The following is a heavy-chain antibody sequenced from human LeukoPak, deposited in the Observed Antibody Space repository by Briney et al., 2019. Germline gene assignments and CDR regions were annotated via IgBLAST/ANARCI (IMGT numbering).Heavy chain of an antibody. D-gene: IGHD4-17*01. V-gene: IGHV3-53*04. CDR2: IYSGGST. CDR1: GFTVSTNY. J-gene: IGHJ1*01. Sequence: GGSLRLSCAASGFTVSTNYLSWVRQAPGKGLEWLSVIYSGGSTYYADSVKGRFTISRHNSKNTLYLQMNSLRAEDTAVYYCAREYGDYGYFQHWGQGTLVTVSS. CDR3: AREYGDYGYFQH.